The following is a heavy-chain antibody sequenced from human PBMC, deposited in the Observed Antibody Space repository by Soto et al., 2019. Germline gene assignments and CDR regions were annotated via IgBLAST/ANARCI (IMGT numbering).Heavy chain of an antibody. J-gene: IGHJ4*02. CDR3: ARMVLVPAAHPSLDY. D-gene: IGHD2-2*01. Sequence: ASVKVSCKASGYTFTSYGISWVRQAPGQGLEWMGWISAYNGNTNYAQKLQGRVTMTTDTSTSTAYMELRSLRSDDTAVYYCARMVLVPAAHPSLDYWGQGTLVTVSS. CDR1: GYTFTSYG. CDR2: ISAYNGNT. V-gene: IGHV1-18*01.